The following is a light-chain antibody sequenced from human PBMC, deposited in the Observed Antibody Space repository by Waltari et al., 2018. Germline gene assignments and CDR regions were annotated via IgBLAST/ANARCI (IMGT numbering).Light chain of an antibody. V-gene: IGLV3-27*01. CDR3: YSAVDNNRQV. Sequence: SYELTQPSSVSVSPGQTARITCSGDILAKRYARWFQQKPGQAPVVVIYKDSERPSGIPERFSGSNSGTTVTLTISGAQVEDEADYYCYSAVDNNRQVFGGGTKLTVL. J-gene: IGLJ3*02. CDR1: ILAKRY. CDR2: KDS.